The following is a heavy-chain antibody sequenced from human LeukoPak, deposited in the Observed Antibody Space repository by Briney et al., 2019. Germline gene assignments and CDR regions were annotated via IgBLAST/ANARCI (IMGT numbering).Heavy chain of an antibody. Sequence: ASVKVSCKVSRYTLSELFMHWVRQTPGEGLEWMGRFAPEHGQTGYAQEFQGRVTMTADTSTDTAYMDLSSLTSEDTAMYYCTTGPGAISDDDYWGQGTLVTVSS. D-gene: IGHD4/OR15-4a*01. CDR2: FAPEHGQT. CDR1: RYTLSELF. V-gene: IGHV1-24*01. CDR3: TTGPGAISDDDY. J-gene: IGHJ4*02.